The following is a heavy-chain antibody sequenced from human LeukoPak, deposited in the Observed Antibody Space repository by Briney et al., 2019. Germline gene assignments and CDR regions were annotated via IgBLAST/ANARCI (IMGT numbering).Heavy chain of an antibody. CDR1: GLTFSNYA. D-gene: IGHD6-25*01. V-gene: IGHV3-30*04. Sequence: PGRSLRLSCAASGLTFSNYAMHWVRQAPGKGLEWVAVISFDGNIKYYVDSVKGRFTISRDNSENTLYLQMDSLRPEDTAVYYCASSSAWKEVYYWGQGTLATVSS. CDR3: ASSSAWKEVYY. CDR2: ISFDGNIK. J-gene: IGHJ4*02.